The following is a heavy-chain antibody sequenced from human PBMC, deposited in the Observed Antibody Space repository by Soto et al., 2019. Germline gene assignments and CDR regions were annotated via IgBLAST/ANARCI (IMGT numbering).Heavy chain of an antibody. CDR3: AKDINGDYIAGYFDY. CDR2: ISWNSGSI. D-gene: IGHD4-17*01. J-gene: IGHJ4*02. V-gene: IGHV3-9*01. CDR1: GFTFDDYA. Sequence: EVQLVESGGGLVQPGRSLRLSCAASGFTFDDYAMHWVRQAPGKGLEWVSGISWNSGSIGYADSVNGRFTISRDNAKNSLYLQMNSLRAEDTALYYCAKDINGDYIAGYFDYWGQGTLVTVSS.